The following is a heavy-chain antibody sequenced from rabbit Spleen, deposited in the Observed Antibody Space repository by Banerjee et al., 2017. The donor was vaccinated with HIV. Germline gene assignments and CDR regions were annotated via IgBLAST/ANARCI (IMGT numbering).Heavy chain of an antibody. CDR2: IDPVFGIT. D-gene: IGHD4-1*01. CDR1: GFTLSSYY. Sequence: HLKESGGGLVQPGGSLKLSCTASGFTLSSYYMNWVRQAPGKGLEWIGYIDPVFGITYYANGVNGRFTISSHNAQNTLFLQLNSLTAADTATYFCVREVAAKFSLWGPGTLVTVS. J-gene: IGHJ4*01. CDR3: VREVAAKFSL. V-gene: IGHV1S7*01.